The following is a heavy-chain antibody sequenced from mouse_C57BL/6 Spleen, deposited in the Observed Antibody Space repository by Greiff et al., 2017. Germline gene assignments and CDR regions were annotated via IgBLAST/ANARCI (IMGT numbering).Heavy chain of an antibody. D-gene: IGHD2-4*01. V-gene: IGHV1-80*01. J-gene: IGHJ2*01. CDR1: GYAFSSYW. CDR2: IYPGDGDT. Sequence: QVQLQQSGAELVKPGASVKISCKASGYAFSSYWMTWVKQRPGKGLEWIGQIYPGDGDTNYNGKFTGKATLTADKSSSTAYMQLSSLTSEDSAVYFCAIYYDYDGYFDYWGQGTTLTVSS. CDR3: AIYYDYDGYFDY.